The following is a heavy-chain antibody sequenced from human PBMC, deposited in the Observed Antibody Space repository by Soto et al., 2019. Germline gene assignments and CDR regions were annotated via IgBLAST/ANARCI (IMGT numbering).Heavy chain of an antibody. CDR1: GFTFSSYE. Sequence: EVQLVESGGGLVQPGGSLRLSSAASGFTFSSYEMNWVRQAPGKGLEWVSYISSSGSTIYYADSVKGRFTISRDNAKNSLYLQMNSLRAEDTAVYYCAREATWQQLVGAFDIWGQGTMVTVSS. J-gene: IGHJ3*02. V-gene: IGHV3-48*03. D-gene: IGHD6-13*01. CDR3: AREATWQQLVGAFDI. CDR2: ISSSGSTI.